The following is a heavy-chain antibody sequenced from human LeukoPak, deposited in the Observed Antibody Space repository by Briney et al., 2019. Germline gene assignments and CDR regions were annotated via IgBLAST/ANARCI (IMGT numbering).Heavy chain of an antibody. CDR3: ARDGFLLVDEDAFDI. V-gene: IGHV3-11*01. CDR1: GFTFSDYY. D-gene: IGHD2/OR15-2a*01. J-gene: IGHJ3*02. CDR2: ISSSGSTI. Sequence: GGSLRLSCAASGFTFSDYYMSWIRQAPGKGLEWVSYISSSGSTIYYADSVKGRFTISRDNAKNSLYLQMNSLRAEDTAVYYCARDGFLLVDEDAFDIWGQGTMVTVSS.